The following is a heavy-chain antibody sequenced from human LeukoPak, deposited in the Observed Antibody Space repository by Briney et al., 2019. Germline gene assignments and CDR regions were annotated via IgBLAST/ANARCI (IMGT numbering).Heavy chain of an antibody. J-gene: IGHJ4*02. D-gene: IGHD3-16*02. CDR3: AKERAGYTNPYYFDY. CDR2: SGSGANP. V-gene: IGHV3-23*01. Sequence: SGSGANPYSADSVRGRFTISRDNSKNTLYLHMNSLRAEDTAVYYCAKERAGYTNPYYFDYWGQGTLVTASS.